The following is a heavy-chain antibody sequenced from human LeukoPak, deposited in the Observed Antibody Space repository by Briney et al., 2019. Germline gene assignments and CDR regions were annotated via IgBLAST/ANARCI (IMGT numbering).Heavy chain of an antibody. V-gene: IGHV1-69*04. CDR2: IIPILGIA. CDR3: ARDLCSGGSCYSEEAFDI. Sequence: SVKVSCKASGGTFSSYAISWVRQAPGQGLEWMGRIIPILGIANYAQKFQGRVTITADKSTSTAYMELSSLRSEDTAVYYCARDLCSGGSCYSEEAFDIWGQGTMVTVSS. D-gene: IGHD2-15*01. J-gene: IGHJ3*02. CDR1: GGTFSSYA.